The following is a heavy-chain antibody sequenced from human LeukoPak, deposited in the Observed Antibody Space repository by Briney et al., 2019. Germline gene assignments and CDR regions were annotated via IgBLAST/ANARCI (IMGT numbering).Heavy chain of an antibody. CDR2: IYYSGST. CDR1: GGSISSTSYY. Sequence: SETLSLTCTVSGGSISSTSYYWGWIRQPPGKGLEGIGSIYYSGSTYYNPSLKSRVTISVDTSKSQFSLKLSSVTAADTAVYYCARQGEDWRWYSSGWYGGPNWFDPWGQGTLVTVSS. CDR3: ARQGEDWRWYSSGWYGGPNWFDP. V-gene: IGHV4-39*01. D-gene: IGHD6-19*01. J-gene: IGHJ5*02.